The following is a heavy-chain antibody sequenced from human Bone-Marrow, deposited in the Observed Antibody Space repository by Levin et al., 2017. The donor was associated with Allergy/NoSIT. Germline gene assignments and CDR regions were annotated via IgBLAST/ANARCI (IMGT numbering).Heavy chain of an antibody. CDR3: ARDRVGYYYGMDV. V-gene: IGHV4-59*01. Sequence: SETLSLTCTVSGGSISSYYWSWIRQPPGKGLEWIGYIYYSGSTNYNPSLKSRVTISVDTSKNQFSLKLSSVTAADTAVYYCARDRVGYYYGMDVWGQGTTVTVSS. J-gene: IGHJ6*02. CDR2: IYYSGST. D-gene: IGHD1-26*01. CDR1: GGSISSYY.